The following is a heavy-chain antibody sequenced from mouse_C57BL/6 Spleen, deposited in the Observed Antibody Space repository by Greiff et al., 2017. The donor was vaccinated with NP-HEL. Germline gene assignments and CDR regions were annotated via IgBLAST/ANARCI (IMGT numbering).Heavy chain of an antibody. CDR3: VRGYDYDPAWFAY. CDR1: GFSFNTYA. CDR2: IRSKSNNYAT. V-gene: IGHV10-1*01. D-gene: IGHD2-4*01. Sequence: EVKVVESGGGLVQPKGSLKLSCAASGFSFNTYAMNWVRQAPGKGLEWVARIRSKSNNYATYYADSVKDRFTISRDDSESMLYLQMNNLKTEDTAMYYCVRGYDYDPAWFAYWGQGTLVTVSA. J-gene: IGHJ3*01.